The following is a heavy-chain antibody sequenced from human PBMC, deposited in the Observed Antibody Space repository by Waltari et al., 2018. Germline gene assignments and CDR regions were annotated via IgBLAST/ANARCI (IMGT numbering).Heavy chain of an antibody. J-gene: IGHJ4*02. V-gene: IGHV5-10-1*03. CDR3: ARHISGNRYAIDY. Sequence: EVQFVQSGAEVKKPGESLRISCQVSGYIFSNYWISWVRQMPGKGLEGMGRVDPSDSYIDYSPSFEGHVTISTDRSITTAYLQWSSLRASDSAMYYCARHISGNRYAIDYWGQGTLVTVSS. D-gene: IGHD3-3*02. CDR1: GYIFSNYW. CDR2: VDPSDSYI.